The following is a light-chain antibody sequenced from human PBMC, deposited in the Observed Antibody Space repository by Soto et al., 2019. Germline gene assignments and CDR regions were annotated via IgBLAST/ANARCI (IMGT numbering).Light chain of an antibody. J-gene: IGKJ4*01. CDR1: QSVTTF. Sequence: EIILTQSPATLSLSPGERATLSCRASQSVTTFLAWYQQKPGQSPRLLIYDVSNRATGIPARFSGSGSGTDFTLTISSLEPEDFAVYYCQQRTNWPLTFGGGTKVEIK. CDR3: QQRTNWPLT. V-gene: IGKV3-11*01. CDR2: DVS.